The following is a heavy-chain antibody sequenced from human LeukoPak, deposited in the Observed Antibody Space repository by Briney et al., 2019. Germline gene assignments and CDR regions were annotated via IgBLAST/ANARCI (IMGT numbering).Heavy chain of an antibody. CDR2: INAGNGNT. CDR1: GYTFSNYA. D-gene: IGHD3-9*01. CDR3: ARDRNILTAYCEMDV. Sequence: ASVKVSCKASGYTFSNYALHWVRQASGQRLEWMGWINAGNGNTKYSQKFQGRVTITRDTSASTAYMELSSLTSEDTAVYYCARDRNILTAYCEMDVWGQGTTVTVSS. J-gene: IGHJ6*02. V-gene: IGHV1-3*01.